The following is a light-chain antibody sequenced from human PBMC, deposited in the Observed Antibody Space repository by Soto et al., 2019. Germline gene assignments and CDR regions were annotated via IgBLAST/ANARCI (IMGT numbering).Light chain of an antibody. CDR1: SSNIGNNY. J-gene: IGLJ1*01. CDR3: GTWDSSLSARGV. Sequence: QSVLTQPPSVSAAPGQKVTISCSGSSSNIGNNYVSWYQQLPGTAPKLLIYENNKRPSGIPDRFSGSKSGTSATLGITGLQTGDEADYYCGTWDSSLSARGVFGTGTK. CDR2: ENN. V-gene: IGLV1-51*02.